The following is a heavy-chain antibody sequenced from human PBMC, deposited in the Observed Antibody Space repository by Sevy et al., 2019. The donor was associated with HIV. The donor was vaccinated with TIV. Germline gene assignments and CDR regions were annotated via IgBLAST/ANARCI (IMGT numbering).Heavy chain of an antibody. J-gene: IGHJ5*02. Sequence: SETLSLTCTVSGGSISSYYWSWIRQPAGKGLEWIGRIYTSWSTNYNPSLKSRVTMSVDTSKNQFSLKLSSVTAADTAVYYCAREVVGGSSGWDRNWFDPWGQGTLVTVSS. CDR3: AREVVGGSSGWDRNWFDP. CDR1: GGSISSYY. D-gene: IGHD6-19*01. V-gene: IGHV4-4*07. CDR2: IYTSWST.